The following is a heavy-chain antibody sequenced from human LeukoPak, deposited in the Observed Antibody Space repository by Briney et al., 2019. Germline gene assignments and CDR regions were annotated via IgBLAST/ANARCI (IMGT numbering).Heavy chain of an antibody. CDR2: IKQDGSEK. CDR1: GFTFGSYW. CDR3: ARDKEVYYYASGSLGY. V-gene: IGHV3-7*03. Sequence: GGSLRLSCAASGFTFGSYWMSWVRQAPGKGLEWVANIKQDGSEKYYVDSVKGRFTIPRDNAKNSLYLQMNSLRAEDAAVYYCARDKEVYYYASGSLGYWGQGTLVTVSS. D-gene: IGHD3-10*01. J-gene: IGHJ4*02.